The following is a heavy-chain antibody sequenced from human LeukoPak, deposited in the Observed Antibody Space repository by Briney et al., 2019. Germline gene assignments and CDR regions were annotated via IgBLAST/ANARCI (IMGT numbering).Heavy chain of an antibody. J-gene: IGHJ6*02. Sequence: ASVTVSCTASGYTFTSYGISWVRQAPGQGLEWMGWISAYNGNTNYAQKLQGRVTMTTDTSTSTAYMELRSLRSDDTAVYYCARDPMTSQGRDYYYGMDVWGQGTTVTVSS. CDR1: GYTFTSYG. V-gene: IGHV1-18*01. D-gene: IGHD2-21*02. CDR2: ISAYNGNT. CDR3: ARDPMTSQGRDYYYGMDV.